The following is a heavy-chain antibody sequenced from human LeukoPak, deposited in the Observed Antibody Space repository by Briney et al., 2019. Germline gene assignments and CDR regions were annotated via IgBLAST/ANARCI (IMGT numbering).Heavy chain of an antibody. J-gene: IGHJ4*02. CDR3: AIRVPLMALYS. CDR1: GFTFSSNY. CDR2: VYSCGST. D-gene: IGHD2-8*01. Sequence: PGGSLRLSCVDSGFTFSSNYMSRVRQAPGTGLECVSVVYSCGSTYYTDSVKGSLSISRDNSKNRLFLQMNSLRVEDSGVYYCAIRVPLMALYSWGQRRLVTVSS. V-gene: IGHV3-66*01.